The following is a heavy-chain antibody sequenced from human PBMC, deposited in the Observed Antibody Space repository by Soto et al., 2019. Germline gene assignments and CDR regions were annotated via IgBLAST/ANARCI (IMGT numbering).Heavy chain of an antibody. Sequence: GGSLRLSCAASGFTFSSYEMNWVRQAPGKGLEWVSYISSSGSTIYYADSVKGRFTISRDNAKNSLYLQMNGLRAEDTAVYYCAREDTAMVGYYYYGMDVWGQGTTVTVSS. CDR3: AREDTAMVGYYYYGMDV. V-gene: IGHV3-48*03. CDR2: ISSSGSTI. J-gene: IGHJ6*02. CDR1: GFTFSSYE. D-gene: IGHD5-18*01.